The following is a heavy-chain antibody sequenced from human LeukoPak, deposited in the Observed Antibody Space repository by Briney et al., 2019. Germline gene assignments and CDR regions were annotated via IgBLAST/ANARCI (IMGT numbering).Heavy chain of an antibody. D-gene: IGHD6-19*01. CDR2: IRYDGSNK. CDR3: ASGIAVSGLEDY. CDR1: GFTFSSYG. Sequence: PGGSLRLSCAASGFTFSSYGMHWVRQAPGKGLEWVAFIRYDGSNKYYADSVKGRFTISRDNSKNTLYLQMNSLRAEDTAVYYCASGIAVSGLEDYWGQGALVTVSS. J-gene: IGHJ4*02. V-gene: IGHV3-30*02.